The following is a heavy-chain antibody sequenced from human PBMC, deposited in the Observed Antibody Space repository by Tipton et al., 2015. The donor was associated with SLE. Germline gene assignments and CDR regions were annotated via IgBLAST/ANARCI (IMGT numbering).Heavy chain of an antibody. CDR1: GFTFSSYA. V-gene: IGHV3-30-3*01. CDR2: ISYDGSNK. J-gene: IGHJ4*02. CDR3: ARDRERFLEWLLIDY. D-gene: IGHD3-3*01. Sequence: SLRLSCAASGFTFSSYAMHWVRQAPGKGLEWVAVISYDGSNKYYADSVKGRFTISRDNSKNTLYLQMNSLRAEDTAVYYCARDRERFLEWLLIDYWGQGTLVTVSS.